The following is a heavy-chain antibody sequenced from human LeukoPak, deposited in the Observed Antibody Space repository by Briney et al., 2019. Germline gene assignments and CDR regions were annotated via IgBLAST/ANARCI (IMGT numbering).Heavy chain of an antibody. J-gene: IGHJ4*02. CDR3: TKDQEGYCSSTSCYPVN. D-gene: IGHD2-2*01. CDR1: GFTFSSYS. V-gene: IGHV3-21*01. CDR2: ISSSSSYI. Sequence: GGSLRLSCAATGFTFSSYSMNWVRQAPGKGLEWVSSISSSSSYIYYADSVKGRFTISRDNSKNTLYLQMNSLRTEDTAVYYCTKDQEGYCSSTSCYPVNWGQGTLVTVSS.